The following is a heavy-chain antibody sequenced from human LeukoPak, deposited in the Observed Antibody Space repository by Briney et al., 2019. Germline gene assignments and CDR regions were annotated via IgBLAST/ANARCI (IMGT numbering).Heavy chain of an antibody. V-gene: IGHV4-38-2*01. Sequence: SETLSLTCAVSGYSISSGYYWGWIRQPPGKGLEWIGSIYHSGSAYYNPSLKSRVTISVDTSKNQFSLKLSSVTAADTAAYYCAGAGGYSGYDQIFDYWGQGTLVTVSS. CDR2: IYHSGSA. J-gene: IGHJ4*02. CDR3: AGAGGYSGYDQIFDY. D-gene: IGHD5-12*01. CDR1: GYSISSGYY.